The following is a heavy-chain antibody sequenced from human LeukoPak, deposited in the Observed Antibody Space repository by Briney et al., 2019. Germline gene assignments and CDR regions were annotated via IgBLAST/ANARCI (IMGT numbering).Heavy chain of an antibody. CDR2: IWYDGSNK. CDR1: GFTFSSNC. V-gene: IGHV3-33*01. CDR3: ARDRRFGELSLDY. Sequence: PGGALGPSCAAPGFTFSSNCMHWVRQAPGKGLEWVAVIWYDGSNKYYADSVKGRFTISRDNSKNTLYLQMNSLRAEDTAVYYCARDRRFGELSLDYWGQETLVTVSS. D-gene: IGHD3-10*01. J-gene: IGHJ4*02.